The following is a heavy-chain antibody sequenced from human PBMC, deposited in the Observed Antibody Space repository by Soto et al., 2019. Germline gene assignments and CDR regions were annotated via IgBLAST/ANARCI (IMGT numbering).Heavy chain of an antibody. CDR3: ARWDCSSTSCRSNAFDI. J-gene: IGHJ3*02. D-gene: IGHD2-2*01. Sequence: ASVKVSCKASGYTFISYGISWVRQAPGQGLEWVGWISTYNDNTHYAQKLQGRVTMTADTSTSTAYMEVRSLRSDDTAVYYCARWDCSSTSCRSNAFDIWGQGTMVTVSS. V-gene: IGHV1-18*01. CDR2: ISTYNDNT. CDR1: GYTFISYG.